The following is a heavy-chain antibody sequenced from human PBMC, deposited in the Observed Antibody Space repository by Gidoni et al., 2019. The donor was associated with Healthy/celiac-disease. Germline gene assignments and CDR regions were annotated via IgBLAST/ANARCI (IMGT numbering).Heavy chain of an antibody. J-gene: IGHJ4*02. CDR1: GFPFSSYW. D-gene: IGHD3-22*01. CDR2: IKEDGSEK. V-gene: IGHV3-7*03. Sequence: EVQLVESGGGLVQPGGSLRLSCAASGFPFSSYWMSWVRHAPGKGLGWVANIKEDGSEKYYVDPVKGRFTISRDNAKNSLYLQMNSLRAEDTAVYYCARDPTHDYYDSSGYSDYWGQGTLVTVSS. CDR3: ARDPTHDYYDSSGYSDY.